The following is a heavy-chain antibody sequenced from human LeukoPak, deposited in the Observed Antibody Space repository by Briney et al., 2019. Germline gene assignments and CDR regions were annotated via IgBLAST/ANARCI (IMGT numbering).Heavy chain of an antibody. V-gene: IGHV1-18*04. D-gene: IGHD1-20*01. CDR2: ISAYNGNT. Sequence: ASAKVSCKASGYTFTSYYMHWVRQAPGQGLEWMGWISAYNGNTNYAQKLQGRVTMTTDTSTSTAYMELRSLRSDDTAVYYCARDNLGPDAFDIWGQGTMVTVSS. CDR3: ARDNLGPDAFDI. CDR1: GYTFTSYY. J-gene: IGHJ3*02.